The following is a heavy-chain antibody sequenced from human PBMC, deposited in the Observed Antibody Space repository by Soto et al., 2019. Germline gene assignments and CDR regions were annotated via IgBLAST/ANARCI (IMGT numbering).Heavy chain of an antibody. CDR3: ASARVYYYYYGMDV. CDR1: GYTFTSYE. CDR2: MNPNSGNT. Sequence: GASVKVSCKASGYTFTSYEINWVRQATGQGLEWMGWMNPNSGNTGYAQNFQGRVTMTRNTSISTAYMELSSLRSEDTAVYYCASARVYYYYYGMDVWGQGTTVTVSS. J-gene: IGHJ6*02. V-gene: IGHV1-8*01.